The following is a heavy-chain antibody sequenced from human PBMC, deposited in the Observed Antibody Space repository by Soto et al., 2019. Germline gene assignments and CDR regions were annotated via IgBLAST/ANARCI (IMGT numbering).Heavy chain of an antibody. CDR2: IRSKAYGGTT. CDR3: TRLGMYYYDSSGYPPWDYYYYGMDV. J-gene: IGHJ6*02. V-gene: IGHV3-49*03. CDR1: GFTFGDYA. Sequence: PGGSLRLSCTASGFTFGDYAMSWFRQAPGKXLEWVGFIRSKAYGGTTEYAASVKGRFTISRDDSKSIAYLQMNSLKTEDTAVYYCTRLGMYYYDSSGYPPWDYYYYGMDVWGQGTVVTVS. D-gene: IGHD3-22*01.